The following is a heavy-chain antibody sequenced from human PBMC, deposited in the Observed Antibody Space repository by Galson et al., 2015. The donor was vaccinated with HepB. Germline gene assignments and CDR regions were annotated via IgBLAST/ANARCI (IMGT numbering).Heavy chain of an antibody. J-gene: IGHJ6*02. CDR1: GFTFRSYG. D-gene: IGHD2-8*01. V-gene: IGHV3-30*18. Sequence: SLRLSCAASGFTFRSYGIHWVRQAPGKGLEWVAVISYDGSNKYYADSVKGRFTISRDNSKNTLYLQMNSLRADDTAVYYCAKDWRMYGDYSYYGMDVWGQGTTVTVSS. CDR3: AKDWRMYGDYSYYGMDV. CDR2: ISYDGSNK.